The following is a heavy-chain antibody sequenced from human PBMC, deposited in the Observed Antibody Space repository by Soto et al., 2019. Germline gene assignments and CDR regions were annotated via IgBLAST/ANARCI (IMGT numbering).Heavy chain of an antibody. D-gene: IGHD6-19*01. Sequence: SETLSLTCAVYGGSFSGYYWSWIRQPPGKGLEWIGEINHSGSTNYNPSLKSRVTISVDTSKNQFSLKLSSVTAADTAVYYCARGSIGARLGYSSGWRFYYYYGMDVWGQGTTVT. CDR1: GGSFSGYY. J-gene: IGHJ6*02. CDR2: INHSGST. V-gene: IGHV4-34*01. CDR3: ARGSIGARLGYSSGWRFYYYYGMDV.